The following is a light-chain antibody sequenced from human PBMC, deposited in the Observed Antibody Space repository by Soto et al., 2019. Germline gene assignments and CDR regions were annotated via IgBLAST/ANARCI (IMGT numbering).Light chain of an antibody. Sequence: EIVMTPSPATLSVSPGESATLSCRSSQSVADNLAWFQQKPGQGPRLLIYGASSRATGIPDRFSGTVSGTDFTLTISRLEPEDFAVYYCQQYGSSPITFGQGTRLEIK. J-gene: IGKJ5*01. CDR2: GAS. CDR3: QQYGSSPIT. CDR1: QSVADN. V-gene: IGKV3-20*01.